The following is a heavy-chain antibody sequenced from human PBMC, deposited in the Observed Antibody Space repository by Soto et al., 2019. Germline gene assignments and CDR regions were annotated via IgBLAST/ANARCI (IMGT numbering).Heavy chain of an antibody. Sequence: QVQLVESGGGVVQPGRSLRLSCAASGFTFSSYGMHRVRQAPGKGLEWVAVISYDGSNKYYADSVKGRFTISRDNSKNTLYLQMNSLRAEDTAVYYCASPPSEVSYFDYWGQGTLVTVSS. J-gene: IGHJ4*02. V-gene: IGHV3-30*03. D-gene: IGHD1-20*01. CDR1: GFTFSSYG. CDR2: ISYDGSNK. CDR3: ASPPSEVSYFDY.